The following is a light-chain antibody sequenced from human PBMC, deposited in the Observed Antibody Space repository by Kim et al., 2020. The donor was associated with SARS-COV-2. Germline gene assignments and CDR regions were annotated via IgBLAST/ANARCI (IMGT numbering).Light chain of an antibody. CDR3: QKYYSEPL. CDR2: AAS. Sequence: SASVGDSATTTCRTNKDISNYLGWYQKKAGTVHMLLIYAASTLQAGVSSRFGGTGSGTDFTLTISSLQPEDVTNYYCQKYYSEPLFGQGTKVDIK. V-gene: IGKV1-27*01. CDR1: KDISNY. J-gene: IGKJ1*01.